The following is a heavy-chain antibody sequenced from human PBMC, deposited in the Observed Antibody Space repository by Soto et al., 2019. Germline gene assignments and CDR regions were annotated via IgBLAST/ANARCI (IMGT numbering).Heavy chain of an antibody. J-gene: IGHJ4*02. Sequence: PGGSLRLSCAASGFTFSDYYMSWIRQAPGKGLEWVSYISSSGSTIYYADSVKGRFTISRDNSKNTQYLQMSSLRADDTAVYYCVKGEYYYDSSGYYPFDYWGEGTLVTVSS. CDR3: VKGEYYYDSSGYYPFDY. V-gene: IGHV3-11*04. D-gene: IGHD3-22*01. CDR2: ISSSGSTI. CDR1: GFTFSDYY.